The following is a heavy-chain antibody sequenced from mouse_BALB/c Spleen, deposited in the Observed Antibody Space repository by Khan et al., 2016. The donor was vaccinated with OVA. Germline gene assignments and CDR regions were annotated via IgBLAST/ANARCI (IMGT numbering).Heavy chain of an antibody. CDR2: IFPGIGYT. J-gene: IGHJ2*01. CDR1: GFTFTSYG. V-gene: IGHV1S134*01. Sequence: VQLQQSGAELGRPGSSVKLSCKTSGFTFTSYGIKWVKQRPGQGLEWIGYIFPGIGYTVYNEKFQGKVTLTSDTSSSTAYMQLLSLASEDSANYICAAAYYRNYVDYWGQGTTLTVAS. CDR3: AAAYYRNYVDY. D-gene: IGHD2-14*01.